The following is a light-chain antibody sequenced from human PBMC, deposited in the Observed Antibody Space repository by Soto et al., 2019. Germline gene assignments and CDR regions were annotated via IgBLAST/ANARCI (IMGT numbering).Light chain of an antibody. CDR1: QSVSSSY. J-gene: IGKJ4*01. CDR3: QQYGSSPLT. Sequence: EIVLTQSPGTLSLSPGERATLSCRASQSVSSSYLAWYQQKPGQAPRLLIYGASSRATGIPDRFSGSGSGTDFTFTISRLEPEEFAVYYCQQYGSSPLTFGGGTTVEIK. CDR2: GAS. V-gene: IGKV3-20*01.